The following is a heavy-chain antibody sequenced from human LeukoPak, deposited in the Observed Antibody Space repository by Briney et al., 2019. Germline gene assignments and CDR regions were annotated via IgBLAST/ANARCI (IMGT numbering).Heavy chain of an antibody. CDR2: IRKKAYGGTT. J-gene: IGHJ3*01. Sequence: GGSLRLSCAASGFTFSSYAMNWVRQAPGKGLEWVGFIRKKAYGGTTEYAASVKGRFTISRDDSKSSAYLQMNSLKTEDTAVYYCTRDVDYSPGSYYLAEDSNAFDVWGQGTMVTVSS. CDR3: TRDVDYSPGSYYLAEDSNAFDV. CDR1: GFTFSSYA. V-gene: IGHV3-49*04. D-gene: IGHD3-10*01.